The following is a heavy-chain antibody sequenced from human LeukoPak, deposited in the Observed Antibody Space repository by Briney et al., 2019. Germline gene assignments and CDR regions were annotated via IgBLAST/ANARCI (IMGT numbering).Heavy chain of an antibody. V-gene: IGHV4-4*07. CDR2: IYSTGNT. D-gene: IGHD4-23*01. Sequence: SETLSLTCTVSGVSISTYYWTWIRQPAGKGLEWIGRIYSTGNTNYNPSLKSRVTMSLDTSKNQFSLNLTSVTAADTAVYYCARDPNSALWGQGTLVTVSS. J-gene: IGHJ4*02. CDR3: ARDPNSAL. CDR1: GVSISTYY.